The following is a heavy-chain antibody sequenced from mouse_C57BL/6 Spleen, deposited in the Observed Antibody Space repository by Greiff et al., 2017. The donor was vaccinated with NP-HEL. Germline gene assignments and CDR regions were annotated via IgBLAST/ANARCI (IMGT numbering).Heavy chain of an antibody. J-gene: IGHJ1*03. CDR1: GFTFSSYA. CDR3: TRGFDDGYRYFDV. D-gene: IGHD2-3*01. CDR2: ISSGGDYI. V-gene: IGHV5-9-1*02. Sequence: EVKLVESGEGLVKPGGSLKLSCAASGFTFSSYAMSWVRQTPEKRLEWVAYISSGGDYIYYADTVKGRFTISRDNARHTLYLQMSSLKSEDTAMYYCTRGFDDGYRYFDVWGTGTTVTVSS.